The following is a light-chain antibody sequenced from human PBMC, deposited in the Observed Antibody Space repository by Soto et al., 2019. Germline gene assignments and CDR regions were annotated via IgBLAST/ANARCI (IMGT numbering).Light chain of an antibody. CDR3: AAWEDSRNGLA. J-gene: IGLJ2*01. V-gene: IGLV1-44*01. Sequence: QSVLTQPPSASGTPGQRVTISCSGSSSNIGSNTVHWYQQLPGTAPKLLIYSNNQRPSGVPDRFSGSKSGTSASLAISGLQSEDEADYYCAAWEDSRNGLAFGGGTKLTVL. CDR1: SSNIGSNT. CDR2: SNN.